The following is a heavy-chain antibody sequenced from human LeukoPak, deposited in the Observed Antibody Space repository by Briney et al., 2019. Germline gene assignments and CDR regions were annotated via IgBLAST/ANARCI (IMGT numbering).Heavy chain of an antibody. CDR3: AKDYDMWTGSLDY. D-gene: IGHD3-9*01. J-gene: IGHJ4*02. CDR1: GFPFSSSA. V-gene: IGHV3-23*01. CDR2: ITDTGDST. Sequence: GGSLRLSCAASGFPFSSSAMTWVRQAPGKGLEWVSTITDTGDSTHYADSVKGRFTFSRDSSKNTLYLQMNSLRAEDTAVYFCAKDYDMWTGSLDYWGQGTLVTVSS.